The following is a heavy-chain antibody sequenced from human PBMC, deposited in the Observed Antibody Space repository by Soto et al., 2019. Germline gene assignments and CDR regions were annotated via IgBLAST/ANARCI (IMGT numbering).Heavy chain of an antibody. Sequence: ASVKVSCKASGYTFTSYDINWVRQATGQGLEWMGWMNPNSGNTGYAQKFQGRVTMTRNTSISTAYMELSSLRSEDTAVYYCARGLRVRTGVSLLNYSYYYLYACRKGSTVTVS. J-gene: IGHJ6*03. CDR1: GYTFTSYD. CDR2: MNPNSGNT. D-gene: IGHD2-8*02. V-gene: IGHV1-8*01. CDR3: ARGLRVRTGVSLLNYSYYYLYA.